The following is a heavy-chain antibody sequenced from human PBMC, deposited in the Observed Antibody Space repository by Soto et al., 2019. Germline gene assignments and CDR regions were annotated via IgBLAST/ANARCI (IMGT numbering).Heavy chain of an antibody. V-gene: IGHV3-23*01. CDR3: AKVDTAMVIRPFFDY. D-gene: IGHD5-18*01. CDR1: GFTFSSYA. CDR2: ISGSGGNT. Sequence: EVQLLESGGGLVQPGGSLRLSCAASGFTFSSYAMSWVRQAPGKGLEWVSAISGSGGNTYYADSVKGRFIISRDNSKNTLYLQMNSLRAEDTAVYYCAKVDTAMVIRPFFDYWGQGTLVTVSS. J-gene: IGHJ4*02.